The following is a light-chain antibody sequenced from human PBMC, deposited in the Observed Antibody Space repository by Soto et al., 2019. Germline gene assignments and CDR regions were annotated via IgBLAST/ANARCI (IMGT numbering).Light chain of an antibody. J-gene: IGLJ1*01. Sequence: QSALTQPASVSGSPGESITISCTGTSSDVGAYKYVSWYQQHPGKAPKLIIYEVRYRPSGISKRFSGSKSGNTASLTISGLQAEDEADYYCTSYTNSSTYVFGTGTKATVL. V-gene: IGLV2-14*01. CDR1: SSDVGAYKY. CDR2: EVR. CDR3: TSYTNSSTYV.